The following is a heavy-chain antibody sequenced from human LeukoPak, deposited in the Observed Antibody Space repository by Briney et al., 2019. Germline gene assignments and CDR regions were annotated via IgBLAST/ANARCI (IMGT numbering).Heavy chain of an antibody. CDR1: GFTFSSYE. Sequence: GGSLRLSCAASGFTFSSYEVNWVRQAPGKGLEWVSYISSSGSTIYYADSVKGRFTISRDNAMNSLYLQMNSLRAEDTAVYYCARESRFYMDVWGKGTTVTVSS. V-gene: IGHV3-48*03. CDR3: ARESRFYMDV. J-gene: IGHJ6*03. CDR2: ISSSGSTI.